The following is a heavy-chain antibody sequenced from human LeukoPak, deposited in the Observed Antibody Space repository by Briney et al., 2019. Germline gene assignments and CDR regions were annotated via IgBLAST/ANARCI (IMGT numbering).Heavy chain of an antibody. Sequence: GGSLRLSCAASGFTFSDYYMSWIRQAPGKGLEWVSYISSSSSYTNYADSVKGRFTISRDNAKNSLYLQMNSMRDEDTAVYYCAAATKTAAHWGQGTLATVSS. D-gene: IGHD2-21*02. CDR1: GFTFSDYY. J-gene: IGHJ4*01. V-gene: IGHV3-11*06. CDR2: ISSSSSYT. CDR3: AAATKTAAH.